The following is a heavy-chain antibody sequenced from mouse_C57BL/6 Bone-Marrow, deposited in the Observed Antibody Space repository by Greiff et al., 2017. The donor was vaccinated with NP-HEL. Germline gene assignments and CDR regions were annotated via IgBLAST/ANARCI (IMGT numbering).Heavy chain of an antibody. Sequence: QVQLQQPGAELVMPGASVKLSCKASGYTFTSYWMHWVKQRPGQGLAWIGEIDPSDSYTNYNQKFKGKSTLTVDKSSSTAYMQLSSLTSEDSAVYYCARRLTAQATSFAYWGQGTLVTVSA. CDR3: ARRLTAQATSFAY. D-gene: IGHD3-2*02. V-gene: IGHV1-69*01. J-gene: IGHJ3*01. CDR2: IDPSDSYT. CDR1: GYTFTSYW.